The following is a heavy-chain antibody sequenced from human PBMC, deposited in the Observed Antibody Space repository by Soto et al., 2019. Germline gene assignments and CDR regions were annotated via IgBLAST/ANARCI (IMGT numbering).Heavy chain of an antibody. CDR1: GYTFTSYD. CDR2: MNPNSGNT. CDR3: ARGLKSRFLELLNY. V-gene: IGHV1-8*01. D-gene: IGHD3-3*01. Sequence: QVQLVQSGAEVKKPGASVKVSCKASGYTFTSYDINWVRQATGQGLEWMGWMNPNSGNTAYAQQFQGRVSMTRNTSISTAYMEMTSLRSEDTAVYYCARGLKSRFLELLNYWGQGSLVTVSS. J-gene: IGHJ4*02.